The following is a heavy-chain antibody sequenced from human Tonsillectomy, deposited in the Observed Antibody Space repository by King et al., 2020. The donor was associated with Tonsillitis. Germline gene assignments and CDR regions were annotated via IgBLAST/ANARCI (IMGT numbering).Heavy chain of an antibody. CDR2: VYYSGST. D-gene: IGHD2-15*01. V-gene: IGHV4-59*01. CDR1: GGSISNYY. Sequence: QLQESVPGLVKPSETLSLTCTVSGGSISNYYWTWIRQPPGKGLEWIGYVYYSGSTNYNPSLKSRITISVDTSKNQFSLNLNSVTAADTAVYYCARESDLGGWAFNIWGQGTMVTVSS. CDR3: ARESDLGGWAFNI. J-gene: IGHJ3*02.